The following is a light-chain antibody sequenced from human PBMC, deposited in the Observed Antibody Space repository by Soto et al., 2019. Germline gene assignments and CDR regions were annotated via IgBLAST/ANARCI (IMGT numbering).Light chain of an antibody. V-gene: IGKV1-39*01. Sequence: DIQMTQSPSSLSASVGDRVTITCRASQSISNYLNWYQQKPGKAPKLLFYAASSLQSGVPSRFSGSGSGTDFTLTISSLQPEDFATYSCQQSYTTLFTFGPGTNVDIK. CDR3: QQSYTTLFT. CDR2: AAS. CDR1: QSISNY. J-gene: IGKJ3*01.